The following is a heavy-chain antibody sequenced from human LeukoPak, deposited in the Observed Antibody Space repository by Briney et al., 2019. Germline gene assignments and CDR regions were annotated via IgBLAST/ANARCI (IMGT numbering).Heavy chain of an antibody. D-gene: IGHD4-17*01. J-gene: IGHJ4*02. Sequence: PGGSLRLSCAASGFTFSSYSMNWVRQAPGKGLEWVSAISGSGSGTYYADSVKGRFTISRDNSKNTLYLRMNSLRAEDTAVYYCAKDSGTTVTSADYWGQGTLVTVSS. CDR1: GFTFSSYS. CDR3: AKDSGTTVTSADY. V-gene: IGHV3-23*01. CDR2: ISGSGSGT.